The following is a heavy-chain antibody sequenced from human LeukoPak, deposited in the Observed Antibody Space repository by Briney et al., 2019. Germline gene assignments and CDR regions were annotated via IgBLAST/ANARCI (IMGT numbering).Heavy chain of an antibody. V-gene: IGHV3-30*18. CDR2: ISYDGSNK. CDR1: GFTFSSYG. J-gene: IGHJ4*02. D-gene: IGHD3-9*01. CDR3: AKTPYYDILTGYLDY. Sequence: GGSLRLSCAASGFTFSSYGMHWVHQAPGKGLEWVAVISYDGSNKYYADSVKGRFTISRDNSKNTLYLQMNSLRAEDTAVYYCAKTPYYDILTGYLDYWGQGTLVTVSS.